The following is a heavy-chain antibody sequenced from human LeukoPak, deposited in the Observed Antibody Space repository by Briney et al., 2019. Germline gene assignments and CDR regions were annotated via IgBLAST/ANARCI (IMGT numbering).Heavy chain of an antibody. CDR1: GYTFTSYA. CDR2: INTNTGNP. CDR3: ARVQYCSGGSCWYYFDY. J-gene: IGHJ4*02. D-gene: IGHD2-15*01. Sequence: WASVKVSCKASGYTFTSYAMNWVRQAPGQGLEWMGWINTNTGNPTYAQGFTGRFVFSLDTSVSTAYLQISSLKAEDTALYYCARVQYCSGGSCWYYFDYWGQGTLVTVSS. V-gene: IGHV7-4-1*02.